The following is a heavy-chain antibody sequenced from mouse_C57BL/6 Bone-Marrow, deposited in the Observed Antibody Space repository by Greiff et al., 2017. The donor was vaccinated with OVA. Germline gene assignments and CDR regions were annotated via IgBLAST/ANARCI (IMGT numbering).Heavy chain of an antibody. J-gene: IGHJ2*01. Sequence: QVQLQQPGAELVKPGASVKLSCKASGYTFTSYWMQWVKQRPGQGLEWIGEIDPSGSYTNYNQKFKGKATLTVDTSSSTAYMHISSLTSEDTAVYYCARNYGRGDWGKGTTLTVYS. D-gene: IGHD2-1*01. V-gene: IGHV1-50*01. CDR2: IDPSGSYT. CDR1: GYTFTSYW. CDR3: ARNYGRGD.